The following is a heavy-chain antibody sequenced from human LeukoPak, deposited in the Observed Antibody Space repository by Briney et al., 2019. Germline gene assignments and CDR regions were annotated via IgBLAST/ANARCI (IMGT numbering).Heavy chain of an antibody. CDR3: ARVGCYYDSSGYDYYYYYGMDV. CDR1: GGSISSYY. J-gene: IGHJ6*02. D-gene: IGHD3-22*01. V-gene: IGHV4-59*01. CDR2: IYYSGST. Sequence: SETLSLTCTVSGGSISSYYWSWIRQPPGKGLEWIGYIYYSGSTNYNPSLKSRVTISVDTSKNQFSLKLSSVTAADTAVYYCARVGCYYDSSGYDYYYYYGMDVWGQGTTVTVSS.